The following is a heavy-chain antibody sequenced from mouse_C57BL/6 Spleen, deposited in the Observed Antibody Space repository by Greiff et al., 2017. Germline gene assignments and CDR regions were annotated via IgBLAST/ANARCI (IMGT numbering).Heavy chain of an antibody. J-gene: IGHJ4*01. Sequence: VQLQQSGPELVKPGASVKIPCKASGYTFTDYNMDWVKQSHGKSLEWIGEINPNNGGTIYNQKFKGKATLTVDKSSSTAYMELRSLTSEDTAVYYCARNGYAGYPYYFAMDYWGQGTSVTVSS. V-gene: IGHV1-18*01. CDR1: GYTFTDYN. CDR3: ARNGYAGYPYYFAMDY. CDR2: INPNNGGT. D-gene: IGHD2-3*01.